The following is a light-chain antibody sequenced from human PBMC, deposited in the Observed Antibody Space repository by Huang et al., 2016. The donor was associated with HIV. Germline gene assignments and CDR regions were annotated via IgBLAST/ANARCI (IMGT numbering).Light chain of an antibody. V-gene: IGKV1-39*01. Sequence: DIQMTQSPSSLSASVGDRVTIACWASQSIRKFLNWYQQKPGEAPKLLMHSASSLQSGVPSRFSGSGSGTDFTLTITSLQPEDFATYYCQQTDNIPRTFGQGTKVVIK. J-gene: IGKJ1*01. CDR3: QQTDNIPRT. CDR1: QSIRKF. CDR2: SAS.